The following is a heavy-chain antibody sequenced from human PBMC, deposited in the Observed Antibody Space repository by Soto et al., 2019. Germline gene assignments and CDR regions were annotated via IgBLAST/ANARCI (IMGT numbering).Heavy chain of an antibody. CDR2: IY. J-gene: IGHJ4*02. CDR3: ARPFRLGNCYFFAS. V-gene: IGHV4-59*01. Sequence: QVQLQESGPGLVKPSETLSLTCTVSGGSISDYYWSWIRQPPGKGLEWIGYIYNYNPSLKSRVTISLAPPNNHFSLILISVTAADTAVFYCARPFRLGNCYFFASWGQGTLVTVSS. D-gene: IGHD1-7*01. CDR1: GGSISDYY.